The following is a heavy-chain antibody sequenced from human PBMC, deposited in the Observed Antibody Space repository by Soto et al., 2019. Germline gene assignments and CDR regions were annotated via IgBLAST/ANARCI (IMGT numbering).Heavy chain of an antibody. Sequence: SLRLSCAASGFTFNLYGMHWVRQAPGKGLEWVAAIAKDGSDIHYTDSVKGRFTISRDNSENTLYLQMNSLRGDDSAVYYCAKAAAYDRSGYYYYFEYWGHGTLVTVSS. CDR2: IAKDGSDI. J-gene: IGHJ4*01. V-gene: IGHV3-30*18. CDR3: AKAAAYDRSGYYYYFEY. CDR1: GFTFNLYG. D-gene: IGHD3-22*01.